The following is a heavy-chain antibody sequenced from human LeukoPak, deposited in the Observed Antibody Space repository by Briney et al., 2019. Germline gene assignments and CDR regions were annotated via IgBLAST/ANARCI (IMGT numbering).Heavy chain of an antibody. CDR3: ARTSPYSSSTVWPGWFDP. CDR1: GYTFTGYY. D-gene: IGHD6-6*01. Sequence: ASVKVSCKASGYTFTGYYMHWVRQAPGQGLEWKGWINPNSGGTNYAQKFQGRVTMTRDTSISTAYMELSRLRSDDTAVYYCARTSPYSSSTVWPGWFDPWGQGTLVTVSS. CDR2: INPNSGGT. V-gene: IGHV1-2*02. J-gene: IGHJ5*02.